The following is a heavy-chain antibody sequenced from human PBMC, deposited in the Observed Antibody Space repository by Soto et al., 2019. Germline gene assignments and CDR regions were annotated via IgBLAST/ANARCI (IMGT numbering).Heavy chain of an antibody. Sequence: SLRRSRTACGVTVGDYAMSWFRQAPGKGLEWVGFIRSKAYGGTTEYAASVKGRFTISRDDSKSIAYLQMNSLKTEDTAVYYCTRKVLRFLEWLSVYYYYGMDVWGQGTTVTVSS. D-gene: IGHD3-3*01. CDR3: TRKVLRFLEWLSVYYYYGMDV. CDR1: GVTVGDYA. CDR2: IRSKAYGGTT. J-gene: IGHJ6*02. V-gene: IGHV3-49*03.